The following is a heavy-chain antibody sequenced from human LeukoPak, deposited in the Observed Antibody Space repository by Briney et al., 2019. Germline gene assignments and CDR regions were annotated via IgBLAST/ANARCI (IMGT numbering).Heavy chain of an antibody. V-gene: IGHV1-18*01. CDR3: ARSPYEYGSVDY. CDR2: ISAYNGNT. Sequence: GASVKVSCKASGYTFTSYGISWVRQAPGQGLEWMGWISAYNGNTTYAQKFQGRVTMTRDTSTSTVYMELSSLRSEDTAVYYCARSPYEYGSVDYWGQGTLVTVSS. D-gene: IGHD6-19*01. J-gene: IGHJ4*02. CDR1: GYTFTSYG.